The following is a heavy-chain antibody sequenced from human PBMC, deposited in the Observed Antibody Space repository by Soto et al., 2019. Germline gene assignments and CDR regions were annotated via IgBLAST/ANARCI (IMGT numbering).Heavy chain of an antibody. D-gene: IGHD2-21*01. Sequence: HMAQSGPDVKRPGASVKISCKASGFIFTDWFMHWVRQAPGQGPEWMGIINTSGGNSIYSQKFQDRVTMTRDTSTSTIYLELTSLTSADTAVSYCAKEGAIPGEVDAWGQGTLVTVSS. CDR2: INTSGGNS. V-gene: IGHV1-46*01. CDR1: GFIFTDWF. J-gene: IGHJ1*01. CDR3: AKEGAIPGEVDA.